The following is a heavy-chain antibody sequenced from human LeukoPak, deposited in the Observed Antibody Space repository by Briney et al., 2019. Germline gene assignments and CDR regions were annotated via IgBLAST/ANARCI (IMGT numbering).Heavy chain of an antibody. V-gene: IGHV1-2*02. CDR3: ARRYCSGGSCYSGDY. CDR1: GYTFTGYY. J-gene: IGHJ4*02. D-gene: IGHD2-15*01. CDR2: INPNSGGT. Sequence: GASVKVSCKASGYTFTGYYMHWVRQAPGQGLEWMGWINPNSGGTNYAQKFQGRVTMTRDTSISTAYMELSRLRSDDTAVYYCARRYCSGGSCYSGDYWGQGTLVTVSS.